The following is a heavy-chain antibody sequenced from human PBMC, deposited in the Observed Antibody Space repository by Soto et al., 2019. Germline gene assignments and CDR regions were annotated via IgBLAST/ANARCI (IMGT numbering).Heavy chain of an antibody. Sequence: GGSLRLSCTASGFTFGDYAMSWFRQAPGKGLEWVGFIRSKAYGGTTEYAASVKGRFTISRDDSKSIAYLQMNSLKTEDTAVYYCTRGGYIVVVPAALDYWGQGTLVTVSS. V-gene: IGHV3-49*03. CDR3: TRGGYIVVVPAALDY. D-gene: IGHD2-2*01. J-gene: IGHJ4*02. CDR2: IRSKAYGGTT. CDR1: GFTFGDYA.